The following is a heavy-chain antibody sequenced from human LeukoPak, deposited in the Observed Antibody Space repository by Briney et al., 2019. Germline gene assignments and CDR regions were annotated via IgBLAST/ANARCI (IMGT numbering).Heavy chain of an antibody. Sequence: SETLSLTCAVYGGSFSGYYWSWIRQPPGKGLEWIGEINHSGSTNYNPSLKSRVTISVDTSKNQFSLKLSSVTAADTAVYYCARAYPYYWGQGILVTVSS. V-gene: IGHV4-34*01. J-gene: IGHJ4*02. CDR2: INHSGST. D-gene: IGHD3-16*01. CDR3: ARAYPYY. CDR1: GGSFSGYY.